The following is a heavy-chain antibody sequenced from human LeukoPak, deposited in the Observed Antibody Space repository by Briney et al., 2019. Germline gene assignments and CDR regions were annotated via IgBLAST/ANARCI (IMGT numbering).Heavy chain of an antibody. CDR2: ISYDGSNP. CDR1: GFTFSSFG. Sequence: PGGSLRLSCAASGFTFSSFGMHWVRQAPGKGLEWVAVISYDGSNPYYADSVKGRFTISRDNSKNTLYLQMNSLRSEDTAVYYCATYGSGSYEFDYSFDYWGQGTLVTVSS. V-gene: IGHV3-30*03. CDR3: ATYGSGSYEFDYSFDY. J-gene: IGHJ4*02. D-gene: IGHD3-10*01.